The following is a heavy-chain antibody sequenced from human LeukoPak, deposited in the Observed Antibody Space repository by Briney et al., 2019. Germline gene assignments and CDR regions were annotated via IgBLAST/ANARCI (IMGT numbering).Heavy chain of an antibody. CDR2: IYYTGNT. V-gene: IGHV4-39*01. D-gene: IGHD1-14*01. CDR3: TVHGGLATALYWFDP. Sequence: SETLCSTCTVPGGSIISSSYSWGWIRQPPGKGLEWIGTIYYTGNTYYNPSLKSRVTLSVDTSKNQFSLKMTSVTAADTAIYYCTVHGGLATALYWFDPGGQGTLVTVSS. CDR1: GGSIISSSYS. J-gene: IGHJ5*02.